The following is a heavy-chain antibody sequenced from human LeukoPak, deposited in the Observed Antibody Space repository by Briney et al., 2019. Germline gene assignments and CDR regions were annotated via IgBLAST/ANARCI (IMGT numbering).Heavy chain of an antibody. V-gene: IGHV4-59*01. Sequence: SETLSLTCTVSGGSISSYYWSWIRQPPGKGLEWIGYIYYSGSTYYNPSPRSRVTISVDTSKNQFSLKLSSVTAADTAVYYCAREVGQRYYGSGSYWRNNWFDPWGQGTLVTVSS. J-gene: IGHJ5*02. D-gene: IGHD3-10*01. CDR3: AREVGQRYYGSGSYWRNNWFDP. CDR1: GGSISSYY. CDR2: IYYSGST.